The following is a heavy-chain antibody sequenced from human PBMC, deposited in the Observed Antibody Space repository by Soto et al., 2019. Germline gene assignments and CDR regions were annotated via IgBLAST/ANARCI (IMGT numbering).Heavy chain of an antibody. CDR1: GHSFIAYY. J-gene: IGHJ4*02. CDR3: ARVSVDVPE. Sequence: QLVQSGAEVKKPGASVRVSCKTSGHSFIAYYIHWVRQAPGQGLEWMGWIDPKSGGTTYAQKFLGRVTMTRDTSINTAYMDLNRLTSDDTAIYYCARVSVDVPEWGQGTLITVSS. V-gene: IGHV1-2*02. CDR2: IDPKSGGT. D-gene: IGHD5-12*01.